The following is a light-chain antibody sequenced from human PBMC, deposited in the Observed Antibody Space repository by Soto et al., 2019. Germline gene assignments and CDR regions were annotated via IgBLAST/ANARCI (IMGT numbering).Light chain of an antibody. V-gene: IGLV1-44*01. CDR3: QSYDISLIGLL. Sequence: QSVLTQPPSASGTPGQRVTISCSGSNSNIGSNTVNWYQQLPGTAPKLLIYSNNQRPSGVPGRFSDSKSGTSASLAISGLQSEDEADYYCQSYDISLIGLLFGGGTKLTVL. J-gene: IGLJ3*02. CDR1: NSNIGSNT. CDR2: SNN.